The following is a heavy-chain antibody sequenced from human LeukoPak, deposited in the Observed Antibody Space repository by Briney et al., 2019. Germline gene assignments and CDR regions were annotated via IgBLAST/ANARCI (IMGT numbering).Heavy chain of an antibody. V-gene: IGHV4-59*01. CDR3: ARGGRSSSSYGYFDY. J-gene: IGHJ4*02. Sequence: SETLSLTCTVSGGSISSYYWSWIRQPPGKGLEWIGYIYYSGSTNYNPSLKSRVTISVDTSKNQFSLKLSSVTAADTAVYYCARGGRSSSSYGYFDYWGQGTLVTVSS. CDR2: IYYSGST. D-gene: IGHD6-6*01. CDR1: GGSISSYY.